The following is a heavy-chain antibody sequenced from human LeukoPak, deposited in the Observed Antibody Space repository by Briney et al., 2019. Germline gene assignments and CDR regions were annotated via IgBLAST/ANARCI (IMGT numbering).Heavy chain of an antibody. D-gene: IGHD3-22*01. CDR1: GFTFSRYG. J-gene: IGHJ3*02. Sequence: PGGSLRLSCAASGFTFSRYGMEWVRQAPGKGLGGVGVIWYEGSNKSYADSVKGRFTISRDNSNNTLYLQMHRLRAEDTAVYYCARGHFYDSSDYYHAAFDIWGQETMLTVS. V-gene: IGHV3-33*07. CDR3: ARGHFYDSSDYYHAAFDI. CDR2: IWYEGSNK.